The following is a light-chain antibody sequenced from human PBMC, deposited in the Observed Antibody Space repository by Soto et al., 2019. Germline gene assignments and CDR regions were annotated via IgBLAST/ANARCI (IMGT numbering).Light chain of an antibody. CDR2: DAS. CDR3: QQYNTYLYT. CDR1: QSISNW. Sequence: DIQMTQSPSTLSASVGDRVTITCRASQSISNWLAWYQQKPGKAPKFLIYDASSLKSGVPSRFSGSGSGTEFTLTISSLQPDYFATYYCQQYNTYLYTFGQGTKLEIK. J-gene: IGKJ2*01. V-gene: IGKV1-5*01.